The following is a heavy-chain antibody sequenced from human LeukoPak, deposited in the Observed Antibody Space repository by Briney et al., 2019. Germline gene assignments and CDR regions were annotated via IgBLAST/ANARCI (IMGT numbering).Heavy chain of an antibody. D-gene: IGHD3-22*01. V-gene: IGHV4-39*07. CDR2: IYYSGST. J-gene: IGHJ3*02. CDR3: ARANYYDSIGYSRGAFDI. CDR1: RDSISSSSYY. Sequence: SETLSLTCTVSRDSISSSSYYTGWIRQPPGKGLEWIGSIYYSGSTYYKPSLKSRVTISVDTSKNQFSLKLSSVTAADTAVYYCARANYYDSIGYSRGAFDIWGQGTKVTVSS.